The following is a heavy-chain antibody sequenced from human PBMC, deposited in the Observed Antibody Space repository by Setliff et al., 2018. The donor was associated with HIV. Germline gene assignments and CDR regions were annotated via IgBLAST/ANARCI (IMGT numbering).Heavy chain of an antibody. CDR1: GGSISRYY. CDR2: IHTSDTT. J-gene: IGHJ6*03. CDR3: ARGVAAAGMLMDV. V-gene: IGHV4-4*07. D-gene: IGHD6-13*01. Sequence: SETLSLTCTVSGGSISRYYWVWIRQPAGRGLEWIGRIHTSDTTRCNPSLQSRVAMSVDTSKNPFSLKLTSVSAADTAVYYCARGVAAAGMLMDVWGKGTTVTVSS.